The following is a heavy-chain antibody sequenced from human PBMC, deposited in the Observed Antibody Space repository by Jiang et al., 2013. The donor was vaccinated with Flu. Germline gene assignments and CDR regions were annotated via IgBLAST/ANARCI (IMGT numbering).Heavy chain of an antibody. D-gene: IGHD2-15*01. CDR3: AKGWGSCSGDRCSSGGLFDP. CDR2: ISYDGGNK. V-gene: IGHV3-30*18. Sequence: GFIFNNYVMHWVRQAPGKGLEWVAFISYDGGNKDYADSVKGRFTISRDNSKKTVNLQMNSLRAEDTAVYYCAKGWGSCSGDRCSSGGLFDPWGPGTLVTVSS. CDR1: GFIFNNYV. J-gene: IGHJ5*02.